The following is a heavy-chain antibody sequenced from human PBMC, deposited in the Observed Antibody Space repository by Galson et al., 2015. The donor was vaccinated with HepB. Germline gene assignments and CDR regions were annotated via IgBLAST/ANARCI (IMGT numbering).Heavy chain of an antibody. D-gene: IGHD2-2*01. J-gene: IGHJ3*01. CDR3: AKVHQYCSSTSCVRGAFDF. CDR1: GFTFSSYA. Sequence: SLRLSCAASGFTFSSYAMSWVRQAPGKGLEWVSGISGSGGNTYYVDSVKGRFTISRDNSKDTLYLQMNSLRADDTAEYYCAKVHQYCSSTSCVRGAFDFWGQGTMVTVSS. CDR2: ISGSGGNT. V-gene: IGHV3-23*01.